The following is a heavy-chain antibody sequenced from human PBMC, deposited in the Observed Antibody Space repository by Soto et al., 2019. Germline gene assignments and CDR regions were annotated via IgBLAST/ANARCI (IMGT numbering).Heavy chain of an antibody. CDR1: GGSISSGGYY. CDR3: ARDREQCFNGVCSPYSYGLDV. Sequence: QVHLQESGPGLVKPSQTLSLTCTVSGGSISSGGYYWTWIRQHPGKGLEWIGYIFYNGNTNYNPSLKSRVSISGDTSKNQFSLKLSSVTAADTAVYYCARDREQCFNGVCSPYSYGLDVWGQGTAVTVSS. D-gene: IGHD2-8*01. CDR2: IFYNGNT. J-gene: IGHJ6*02. V-gene: IGHV4-31*03.